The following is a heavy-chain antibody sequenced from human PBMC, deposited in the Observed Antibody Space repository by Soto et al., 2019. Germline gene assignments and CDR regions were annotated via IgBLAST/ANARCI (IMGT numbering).Heavy chain of an antibody. J-gene: IGHJ5*02. CDR2: IYYSGST. CDR1: GGSVSSGYYY. Sequence: PSETRSLTCTVSGGSVSSGYYYWIWIRQPPGKGLEWIGYIYYSGSTNYNPSLKSRVSISLDTSKNQFSLRLTSVTAADTAVYYCARIPVDTYMINWFDPWGQGTLVTVSS. CDR3: ARIPVDTYMINWFDP. D-gene: IGHD5-18*01. V-gene: IGHV4-61*01.